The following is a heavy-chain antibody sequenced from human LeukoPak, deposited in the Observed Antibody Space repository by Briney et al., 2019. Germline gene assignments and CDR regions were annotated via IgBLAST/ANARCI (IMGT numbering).Heavy chain of an antibody. CDR3: ARAGGSSGSYYSPY. V-gene: IGHV1-8*03. D-gene: IGHD1-26*01. CDR2: INPNRGNT. CDR1: GYTFTGYY. J-gene: IGHJ4*02. Sequence: ASVKDSCKASGYTFTGYYMHWVRQAPGQGLEWMGWINPNRGNTGYAQKFKGRVPITRNTSISTAYMELSSLRSDDTAVYYCARAGGSSGSYYSPYWGQGTLVTVSS.